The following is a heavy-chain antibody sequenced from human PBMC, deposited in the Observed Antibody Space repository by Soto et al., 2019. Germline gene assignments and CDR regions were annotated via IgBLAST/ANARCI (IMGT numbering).Heavy chain of an antibody. Sequence: EVQLLESGGGLVQPGGSLRVSCAASGFTFSNYGTSWVRQAPEAGLEWVSTVSGSGVTSYADSVRGRFTISRDNSKNTLYLQMNSLRDEDTAIYYCAKDRVSTGSYSLDFWGQGTLVTVSS. CDR2: VSGSGVT. CDR1: GFTFSNYG. J-gene: IGHJ4*02. D-gene: IGHD1-26*01. CDR3: AKDRVSTGSYSLDF. V-gene: IGHV3-23*01.